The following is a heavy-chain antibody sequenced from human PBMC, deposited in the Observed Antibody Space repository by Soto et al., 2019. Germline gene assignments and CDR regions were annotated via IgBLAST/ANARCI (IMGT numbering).Heavy chain of an antibody. CDR1: GYTFTNYA. D-gene: IGHD5-18*01. CDR2: INAGNGNT. V-gene: IGHV1-3*01. Sequence: GASVKVSCKASGYTFTNYAMHWVRQAPGQRLEWMGWINAGNGNTNYAQKLQGRVTMTTDTSTSTAYMELRSLRSDDTAVYYCARDGVGYSYGSYWGQGTQVTVSS. CDR3: ARDGVGYSYGSY. J-gene: IGHJ4*02.